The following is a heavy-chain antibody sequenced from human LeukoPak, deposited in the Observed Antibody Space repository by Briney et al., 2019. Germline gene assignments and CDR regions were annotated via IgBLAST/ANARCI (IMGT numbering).Heavy chain of an antibody. CDR1: GYTFTSYD. Sequence: ASVKVSCKASGYTFTSYDINWVRQATGRGLEWMGWMNPNSGNTGYAQKLQGRVTMTTDTSTSTAYMELRSLRSDDTAVYYCARGSLVDYWGQGTLVTVSS. J-gene: IGHJ4*02. CDR3: ARGSLVDY. CDR2: MNPNSGNT. V-gene: IGHV1-8*02. D-gene: IGHD2-21*01.